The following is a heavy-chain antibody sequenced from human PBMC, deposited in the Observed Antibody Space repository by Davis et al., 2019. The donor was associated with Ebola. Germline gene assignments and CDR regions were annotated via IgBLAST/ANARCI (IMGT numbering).Heavy chain of an antibody. V-gene: IGHV1-18*01. Sequence: AASVKVSCKASGGTFSSYAISWVRQAPGQGLEWMGWISAYNGNTNYAQKLQGRVTMTTDTSTSTAYMELRSLRFDDTAVYYCARSITMIVGKGWFDPWGQGTLVTVSS. CDR1: GGTFSSYA. CDR3: ARSITMIVGKGWFDP. D-gene: IGHD3-22*01. J-gene: IGHJ5*02. CDR2: ISAYNGNT.